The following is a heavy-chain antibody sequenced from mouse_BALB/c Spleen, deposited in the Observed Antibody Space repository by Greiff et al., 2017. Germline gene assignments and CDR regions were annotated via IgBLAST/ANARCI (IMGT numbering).Heavy chain of an antibody. J-gene: IGHJ1*01. D-gene: IGHD1-1*01. CDR3: ARGHYYGSRRYFDV. CDR2: ILPGSGST. V-gene: IGHV1-9*01. CDR1: GYTFSSYW. Sequence: VQLQQSGAELMKPGASVKISCKATGYTFSSYWIEWVKQRPGHGLEWIGEILPGSGSTNYNEKFKGKATFTADTSSNTAYMQLSSLTSEDSAVYYCARGHYYGSRRYFDVWGAGTTVTVSS.